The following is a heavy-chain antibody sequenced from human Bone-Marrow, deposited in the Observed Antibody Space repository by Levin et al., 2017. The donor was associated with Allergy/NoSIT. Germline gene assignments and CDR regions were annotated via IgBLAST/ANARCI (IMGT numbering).Heavy chain of an antibody. CDR3: ARGLSIVGATRGNWFDP. CDR1: GGSFSGYY. D-gene: IGHD1-26*01. J-gene: IGHJ5*02. V-gene: IGHV4-34*01. CDR2: INHSGST. Sequence: SQTLSLTCAVYGGSFSGYYWSWIRQPPGKGLEWIGEINHSGSTNYNPFLKSRVTISVDTSKNQFSLKLSSVTAADTAVYYCARGLSIVGATRGNWFDPWGQGTLVTVSS.